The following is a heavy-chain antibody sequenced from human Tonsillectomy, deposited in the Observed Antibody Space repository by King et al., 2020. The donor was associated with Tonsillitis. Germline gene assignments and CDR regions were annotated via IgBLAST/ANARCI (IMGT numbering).Heavy chain of an antibody. CDR3: AKDLGSSALYYYYMDV. Sequence: VQLVESGGGLVQPGGSLRLSCAASVFTFSSYAMSWVRQAPGKGLEWVSAISGSGGSTYYADSVNGRFTISRDNSKNTLYLQMNSLRAEDTAVYYCAKDLGSSALYYYYMDVWGKGPTVTVSS. V-gene: IGHV3-23*04. J-gene: IGHJ6*03. D-gene: IGHD6-6*01. CDR1: VFTFSSYA. CDR2: ISGSGGST.